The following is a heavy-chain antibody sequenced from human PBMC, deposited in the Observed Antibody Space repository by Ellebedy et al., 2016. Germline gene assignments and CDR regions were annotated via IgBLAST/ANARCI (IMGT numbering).Heavy chain of an antibody. CDR2: IYYTGST. CDR1: GGSISSSSYY. V-gene: IGHV4-39*07. CDR3: SMVRANWFDP. Sequence: SETLSLTXTVSGGSISSSSYYWGWIRQPPGKGLEWIGSIYYTGSTYYNPSLKSRVTISVDTSKNQFSLKLSSVTAADTAVYYCSMVRANWFDPWGQGTLVTVSS. J-gene: IGHJ5*02. D-gene: IGHD3-10*01.